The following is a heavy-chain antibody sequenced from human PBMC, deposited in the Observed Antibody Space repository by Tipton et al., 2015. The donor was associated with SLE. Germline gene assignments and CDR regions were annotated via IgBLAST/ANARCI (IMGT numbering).Heavy chain of an antibody. J-gene: IGHJ6*02. D-gene: IGHD1-26*01. CDR3: VKPWRAGRGMDV. CDR2: ISGSGGST. CDR1: GFTFSSYA. V-gene: IGHV3-23*01. Sequence: GSLRLSCAASGFTFSSYAMSWVRQAPGKGLEWVSAISGSGGSTYYADSVKGRFTISRDNSKNTLYLQMSSLRAEDTAVYYCVKPWRAGRGMDVWGQGTTVTVSS.